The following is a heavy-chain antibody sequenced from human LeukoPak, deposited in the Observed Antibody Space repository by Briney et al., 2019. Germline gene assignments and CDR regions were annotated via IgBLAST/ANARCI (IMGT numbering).Heavy chain of an antibody. D-gene: IGHD6-19*01. CDR3: ARRVVAGTTVDF. CDR1: GGSISSPNSY. V-gene: IGHV4-39*01. J-gene: IGHJ4*02. CDR2: IFYDGTT. Sequence: PSETLSLTCTVSGGSISSPNSYWGWLRQPPGKGLEWIGSIFYDGTTYYNPSLKSRVTISVDTSKSQFSLTLRSVTAADTAVYYCARRVVAGTTVDFWGQGNLVTVSS.